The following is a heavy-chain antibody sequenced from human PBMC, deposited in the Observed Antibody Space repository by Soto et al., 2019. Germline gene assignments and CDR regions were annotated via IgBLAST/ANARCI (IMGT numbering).Heavy chain of an antibody. CDR2: ITGSSGST. Sequence: EVQLLESGGGLVQPGGSLRLSCAASGFTFSSYPMSWVRQAPGKGLEWVSSITGSSGSTYYADSVKGGFTISRDNSKNTLYLQMNSLRAEDTAVYYCARTGSTRYFYYGLDVWGQGTTASVSS. V-gene: IGHV3-23*01. CDR3: ARTGSTRYFYYGLDV. CDR1: GFTFSSYP. D-gene: IGHD2-15*01. J-gene: IGHJ6*02.